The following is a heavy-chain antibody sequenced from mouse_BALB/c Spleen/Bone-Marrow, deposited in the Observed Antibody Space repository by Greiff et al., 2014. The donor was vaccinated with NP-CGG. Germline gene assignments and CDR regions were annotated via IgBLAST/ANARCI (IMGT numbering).Heavy chain of an antibody. CDR3: ARGWLLSWFAY. CDR1: GYTFTDYN. V-gene: IGHV1S29*02. J-gene: IGHJ3*01. CDR2: IYPYNGGT. Sequence: EVKLQESGPELVKPGASVNISCKASGYTFTDYNMHWVKQSHGRSLEWIGYIYPYNGGTGYNQKFKSKATLTVDNSSSTAYMELRSLTSEDSAVYYCARGWLLSWFAYWGQGTLVTVSA. D-gene: IGHD2-3*01.